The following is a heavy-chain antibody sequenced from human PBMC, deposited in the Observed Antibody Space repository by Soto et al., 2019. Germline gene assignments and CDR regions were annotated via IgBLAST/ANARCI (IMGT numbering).Heavy chain of an antibody. Sequence: PSETLSLTCTVSGGSISSYYWSWIRQPPGKGLEWIGYIYYSGSTNYNPSLKSRLTISVDRSKNQFSLKLSSVTTADTAVYYCARGIVATTFDYWGQGTLVTVSS. V-gene: IGHV4-59*12. CDR3: ARGIVATTFDY. J-gene: IGHJ4*02. CDR1: GGSISSYY. D-gene: IGHD5-12*01. CDR2: IYYSGST.